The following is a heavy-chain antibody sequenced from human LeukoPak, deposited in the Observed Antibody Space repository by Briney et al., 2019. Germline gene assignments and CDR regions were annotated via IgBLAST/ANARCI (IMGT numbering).Heavy chain of an antibody. CDR1: GFTFSTFA. CDR2: IFPSGGEI. D-gene: IGHD2-8*02. Sequence: GGSLRLSCAASGFTFSTFAMIWVRQPPGKGLEWVSSIFPSGGEIHYVDSVRGRFTISRDNSKSTLSLQMNSLRAEDTAIYYCATYRQVLLPFESWGQGTLVTVSS. V-gene: IGHV3-23*01. CDR3: ATYRQVLLPFES. J-gene: IGHJ4*02.